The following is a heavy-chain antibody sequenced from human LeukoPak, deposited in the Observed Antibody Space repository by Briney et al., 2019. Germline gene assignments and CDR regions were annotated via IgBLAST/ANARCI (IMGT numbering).Heavy chain of an antibody. CDR1: GYSISSGYY. J-gene: IGHJ6*04. Sequence: SETLSLTCTVSGYSISSGYYWGWIRQPPGKGLEWIGRISTSGSTNYNPSLKSRVTMSLDTSKNQFSLKLSPVTAADTAVYYCARDADVWGKGTTVTISS. V-gene: IGHV4-38-2*02. CDR3: ARDADV. CDR2: ISTSGST.